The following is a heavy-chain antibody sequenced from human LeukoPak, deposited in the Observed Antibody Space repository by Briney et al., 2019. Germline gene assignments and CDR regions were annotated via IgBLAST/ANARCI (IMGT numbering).Heavy chain of an antibody. V-gene: IGHV4-39*01. D-gene: IGHD4-17*01. CDR2: IYYSGST. J-gene: IGHJ6*03. CDR3: ANLSGTYGDDYYYYMDV. CDR1: GGSISSSSYY. Sequence: SETLSLTCTVSGGSISSSSYYWGWLRQPPGTGLEWIGSIYYSGSTYYNPSLKSRVTISVDTSKNQFSLKLSSVTAADTAVYYCANLSGTYGDDYYYYMDVWGKGTTVTVSS.